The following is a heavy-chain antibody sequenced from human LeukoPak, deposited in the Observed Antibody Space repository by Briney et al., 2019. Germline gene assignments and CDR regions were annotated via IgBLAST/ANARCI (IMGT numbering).Heavy chain of an antibody. Sequence: GASVKVSCKASGYTFTGYYMHWVRQAPGQGLEWMGWINPNSGGTNYAQKFQGRVTMTRDTSISTAYMELSRLRSDDTAVYYCARGTRIVVVPAAANWFDPWGQGTLVTVSS. CDR1: GYTFTGYY. J-gene: IGHJ5*02. V-gene: IGHV1-2*02. CDR2: INPNSGGT. CDR3: ARGTRIVVVPAAANWFDP. D-gene: IGHD2-2*01.